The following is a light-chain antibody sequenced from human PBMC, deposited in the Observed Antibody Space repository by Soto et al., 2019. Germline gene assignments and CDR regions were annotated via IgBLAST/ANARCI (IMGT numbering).Light chain of an antibody. V-gene: IGKV3-15*01. CDR2: GAS. J-gene: IGKJ2*01. CDR3: QQYNNWPYT. CDR1: QRVSSN. Sequence: EIVMTQSPATLSVSPGERATLSCSASQRVSSNLAWYQQKPGHAPRLLIYGASTRATGIPARFSGSGSGTEFTLTISSLQSEDFAVYYCQQYNNWPYTFGQGTKLEIK.